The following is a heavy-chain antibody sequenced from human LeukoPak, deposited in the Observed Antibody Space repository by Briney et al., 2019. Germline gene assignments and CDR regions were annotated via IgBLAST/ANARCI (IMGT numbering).Heavy chain of an antibody. CDR2: ISGSGGST. V-gene: IGHV3-23*01. D-gene: IGHD3-22*01. CDR3: ASYPYYDSSGYPDY. CDR1: GFTFSSYA. Sequence: GGSLRLSCAASGFTFSSYAMSWVRQAPGKGLEWVSAISGSGGSTYYADSVKGRFTISRDNSKNTLYLQMNSLRAEDTAVYYCASYPYYDSSGYPDYWGQGTLVTVSS. J-gene: IGHJ4*02.